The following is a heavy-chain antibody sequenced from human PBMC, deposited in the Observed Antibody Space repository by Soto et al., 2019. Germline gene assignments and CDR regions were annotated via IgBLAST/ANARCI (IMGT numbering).Heavy chain of an antibody. Sequence: GGSLRLSCAASGFTFSTYSMNWVRQAPGKGLEWVSSISGSGNYTHYADFLRGRFTISRDNAKTSLYLQMNSLRAEDTAVYYCAREGINNYNEYYFDSWGQGTVVTV. V-gene: IGHV3-21*01. J-gene: IGHJ4*02. D-gene: IGHD4-4*01. CDR1: GFTFSTYS. CDR2: ISGSGNYT. CDR3: AREGINNYNEYYFDS.